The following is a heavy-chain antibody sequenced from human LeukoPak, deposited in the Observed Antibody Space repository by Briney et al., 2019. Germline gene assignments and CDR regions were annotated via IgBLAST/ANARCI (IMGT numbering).Heavy chain of an antibody. CDR1: GFTVSSNY. D-gene: IGHD3-3*01. J-gene: IGHJ4*02. CDR2: IYSGGST. CDR3: ARAALEWLSLDY. Sequence: GGSLRLSCAASGFTVSSNYMSWVRQAPGKGLEWVSIIYSGGSTYFADSVKGRFTISRDNAKNSLYLQMNSLRAEDTAVYYCARAALEWLSLDYWGQGTLVTVSS. V-gene: IGHV3-53*01.